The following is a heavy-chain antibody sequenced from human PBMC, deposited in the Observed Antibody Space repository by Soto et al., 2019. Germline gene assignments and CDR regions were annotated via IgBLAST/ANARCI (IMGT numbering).Heavy chain of an antibody. V-gene: IGHV5-51*01. J-gene: IGHJ5*02. CDR1: GYRFTSYW. CDR3: ARKDNSGYFNWFDP. CDR2: IFPSDSDT. D-gene: IGHD3-22*01. Sequence: XESLKISCRTSGYRFTSYWLAWVRQMPGKGLEWMGIIFPSDSDTRYSPSFQGQVTISADRSTSTVFLQWASLKASDTAVYFCARKDNSGYFNWFDPWGQGTLVTVSS.